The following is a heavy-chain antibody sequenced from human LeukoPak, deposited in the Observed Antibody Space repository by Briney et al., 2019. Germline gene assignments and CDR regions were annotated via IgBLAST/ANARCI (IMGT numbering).Heavy chain of an antibody. CDR3: ARGGPEMYFDY. CDR1: GYNFTVYW. Sequence: GESLKISCKGSGYNFTVYWIGWVRQMPGKGLEWMGIIYSGDSDTSYSPSFQGQVTISADESISTAYLQWSSLKASDTAMYYCARGGPEMYFDYWGQGTLVTVSS. J-gene: IGHJ4*02. V-gene: IGHV5-51*01. CDR2: IYSGDSDT.